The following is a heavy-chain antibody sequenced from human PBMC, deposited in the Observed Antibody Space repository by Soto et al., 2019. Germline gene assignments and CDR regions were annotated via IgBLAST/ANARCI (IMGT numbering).Heavy chain of an antibody. CDR2: MSHSGGT. D-gene: IGHD1-1*01. CDR3: ARVERGTATTVVDAFDI. J-gene: IGHJ3*02. V-gene: IGHV4-34*01. Sequence: QVQLQQWGAGLLTPSETLSLPCAVSGEFVSSGNYSWSWIRQPPGKGLEWIGEMSHSGGTHFNPSLKSRVIISVDTSKNQFSLKMSSVTAADTALYYCARVERGTATTVVDAFDIWGPGTMVTVSS. CDR1: GEFVSSGNYS.